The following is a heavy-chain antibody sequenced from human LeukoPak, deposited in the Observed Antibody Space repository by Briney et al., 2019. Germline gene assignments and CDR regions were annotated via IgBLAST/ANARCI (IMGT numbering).Heavy chain of an antibody. V-gene: IGHV4-34*01. D-gene: IGHD2-2*01. Sequence: SETLSLTCAVYGGSFSGYYWSWIRQPPGKGLEWIGEINRSGSTNYNPSLKSRVTISVDTSKNQFSLKLSSVTAADTAVYYCARYCSSTSCRAPYYGMDVWGKGTTVTVSS. J-gene: IGHJ6*04. CDR3: ARYCSSTSCRAPYYGMDV. CDR1: GGSFSGYY. CDR2: INRSGST.